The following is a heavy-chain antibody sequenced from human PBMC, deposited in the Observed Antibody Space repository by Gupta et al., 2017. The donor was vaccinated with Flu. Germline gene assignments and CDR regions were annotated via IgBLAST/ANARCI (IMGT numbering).Heavy chain of an antibody. CDR2: IYTSGST. CDR1: GGSISSYY. Sequence: QVQLQESGPGLVKPSETLSLTCTAPGGSISSYYWSWIRPPAGKGLEWIGRIYTSGSTNYNPSLKSRVTMSVDTSKNQFSLKLSSVTAADTAVYYCATAAGAAAGNYYYYGMDVWGQGTTVTVSS. J-gene: IGHJ6*02. D-gene: IGHD6-13*01. V-gene: IGHV4-4*07. CDR3: ATAAGAAAGNYYYYGMDV.